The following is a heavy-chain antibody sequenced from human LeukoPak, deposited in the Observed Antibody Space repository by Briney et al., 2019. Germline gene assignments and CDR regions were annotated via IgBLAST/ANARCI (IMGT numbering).Heavy chain of an antibody. V-gene: IGHV3-48*03. CDR2: ISWNSGSI. J-gene: IGHJ4*02. CDR1: GFTLSTYE. D-gene: IGHD4/OR15-4a*01. CDR3: ARVHGAYPFDY. Sequence: GGSLRLSCAASGFTLSTYEMNWVRQAPGKGLEWVSGISWNSGSIGYADSVKGRFTISRDNAKNSLYLQMNSLRAEDTAVYYCARVHGAYPFDYWGQGTLVTVSS.